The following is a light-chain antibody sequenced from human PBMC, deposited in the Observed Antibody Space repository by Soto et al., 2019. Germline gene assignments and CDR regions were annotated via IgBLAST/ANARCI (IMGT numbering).Light chain of an antibody. Sequence: DIQMAQSPSSLSSAVGDRVTITCRSSQDIANSLTWYQQRPGKAPNLLISSATRLQSGVPSRFRGSGSGTEFSLTITSLHLEDFATYYCQQSYTTPFTFGPGT. CDR2: SAT. CDR1: QDIANS. V-gene: IGKV1-39*01. J-gene: IGKJ3*01. CDR3: QQSYTTPFT.